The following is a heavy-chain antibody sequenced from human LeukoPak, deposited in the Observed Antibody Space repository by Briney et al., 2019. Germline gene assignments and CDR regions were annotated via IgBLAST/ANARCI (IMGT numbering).Heavy chain of an antibody. D-gene: IGHD3-22*01. CDR2: IYYSGST. CDR3: ARRHYYDSSGYWGDAFDI. V-gene: IGHV4-61*05. CDR1: GGSISSSSYY. J-gene: IGHJ3*02. Sequence: SETLSLTCTVSGGSISSSSYYWSWIRQPPGKGLEWIGYIYYSGSTNYNPSLKSRVTISVDTSKNQFSLKLSSVTAADTAVYYCARRHYYDSSGYWGDAFDIWGQGTMVTVSS.